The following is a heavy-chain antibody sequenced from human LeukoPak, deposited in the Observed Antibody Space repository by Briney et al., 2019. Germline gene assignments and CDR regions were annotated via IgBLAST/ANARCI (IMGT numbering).Heavy chain of an antibody. CDR3: AKDGCSSTSCTDY. V-gene: IGHV3-30*04. CDR1: GFTFSSYA. D-gene: IGHD2-2*01. CDR2: ISYDGSNK. Sequence: GGSLRLPCAASGFTFSSYAMHWVRQAPGKGLEWVAVISYDGSNKYYADSVKGRFTISRDNSKNTLYLQMNSLRAEDTAVYYCAKDGCSSTSCTDYWGQGTLVTVSS. J-gene: IGHJ4*02.